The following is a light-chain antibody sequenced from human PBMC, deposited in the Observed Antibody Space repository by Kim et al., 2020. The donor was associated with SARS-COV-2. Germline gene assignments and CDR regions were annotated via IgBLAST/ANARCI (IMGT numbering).Light chain of an antibody. J-gene: IGKJ1*01. Sequence: ENVLTQSPGTLSLSPGERATLSCRASQSVSSSYLAWYQQKPGQAPRLLIYGASSRATGIPDRFSGSGSGTDFTLTISRLEPEDFAVYYCQQDGSSPWTFGQGTKVDIK. CDR1: QSVSSSY. CDR2: GAS. V-gene: IGKV3-20*01. CDR3: QQDGSSPWT.